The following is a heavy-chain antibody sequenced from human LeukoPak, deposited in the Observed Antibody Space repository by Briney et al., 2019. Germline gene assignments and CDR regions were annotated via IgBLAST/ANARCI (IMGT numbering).Heavy chain of an antibody. J-gene: IGHJ4*02. V-gene: IGHV3-66*01. CDR3: ARDDYGGNPIY. D-gene: IGHD4-23*01. CDR1: GVTFSSYW. CDR2: IYSGDST. Sequence: GGSLRLSCAASGVTFSSYWMNWVRQAPGKGLEWVSIIYSGDSTYYADSVKGRFTISRDNSKNTLYLQMNSLRADDTAVYYCARDDYGGNPIYWGQGTLVTVSS.